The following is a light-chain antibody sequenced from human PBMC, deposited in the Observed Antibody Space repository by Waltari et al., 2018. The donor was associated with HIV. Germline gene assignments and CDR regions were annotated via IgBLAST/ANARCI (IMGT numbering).Light chain of an antibody. Sequence: QSVLTQPPSVSGTPGPRVTISCSGSSSNIGRRYVNWSQVLPGTAPKLLIYIDNRRPSGVPDRFSGSKSGTSASLAISGLQSEDEADYYCASWDDSLDGVVFGGGTKLTVL. CDR2: IDN. CDR1: SSNIGRRY. J-gene: IGLJ3*02. CDR3: ASWDDSLDGVV. V-gene: IGLV1-44*01.